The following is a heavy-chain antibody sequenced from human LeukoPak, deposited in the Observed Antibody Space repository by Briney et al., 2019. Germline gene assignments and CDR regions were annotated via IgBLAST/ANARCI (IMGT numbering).Heavy chain of an antibody. J-gene: IGHJ3*02. D-gene: IGHD1-26*01. V-gene: IGHV3-23*01. Sequence: GGSLRLSCAASGFTFSSYAMSWVRQAPGKGLEWVSAISGSGGSTYYADSVKGRFTISRDNSKNTLYLQMNSLSAEDTDVYYCAKDIGLKGAFDIWGQGTMVTVSS. CDR1: GFTFSSYA. CDR2: ISGSGGST. CDR3: AKDIGLKGAFDI.